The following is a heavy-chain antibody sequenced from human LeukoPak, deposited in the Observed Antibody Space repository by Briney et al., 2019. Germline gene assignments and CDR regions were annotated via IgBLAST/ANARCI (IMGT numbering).Heavy chain of an antibody. CDR3: ARHVTTVVTDFDN. CDR1: GDSISSSSYS. D-gene: IGHD4-23*01. J-gene: IGHJ4*02. Sequence: SETLSLTCTVSGDSISSSSYSWGWIRQPPGKGLGWIGTISYSGSPYYNPSLKSRVTISVDTSKNQFSLMLRSVTAADAAVYYCARHVTTVVTDFDNWGQGTLVTVSS. CDR2: ISYSGSP. V-gene: IGHV4-39*01.